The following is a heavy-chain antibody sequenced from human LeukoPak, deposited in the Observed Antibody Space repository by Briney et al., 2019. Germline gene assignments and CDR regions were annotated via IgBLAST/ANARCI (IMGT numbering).Heavy chain of an antibody. CDR1: GFTFDDYA. Sequence: GGSLRLSCAASGFTFDDYAMHWVRQAPGKGLEWVSGISWNSGSIGYADSVKGRFTISRDNAKNSLYLQMNSLRAEDTALYYCARVTGYSSSLFDYWGRGTLVTVSS. CDR3: ARVTGYSSSLFDY. CDR2: ISWNSGSI. V-gene: IGHV3-9*01. D-gene: IGHD6-13*01. J-gene: IGHJ4*02.